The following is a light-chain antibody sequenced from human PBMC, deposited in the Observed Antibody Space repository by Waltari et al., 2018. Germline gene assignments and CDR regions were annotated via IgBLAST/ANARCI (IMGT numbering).Light chain of an antibody. V-gene: IGKV3-15*01. CDR1: QTVSSN. Sequence: ETVMTQSPATLSVSPGERATLSCRASQTVSSNLAWYQQKPGQAPRLLIYDASTRATGIPARFSGSGSVTEFTLTISSLQSEDFAVYYCQQYSDWPTFGQGTRLEI. J-gene: IGKJ5*01. CDR2: DAS. CDR3: QQYSDWPT.